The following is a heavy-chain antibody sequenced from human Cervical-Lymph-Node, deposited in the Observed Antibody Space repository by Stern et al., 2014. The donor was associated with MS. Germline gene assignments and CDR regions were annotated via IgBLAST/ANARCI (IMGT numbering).Heavy chain of an antibody. Sequence: EMQLVESGAEVKQPGESLKISCKLSGYSFTIYYIAWVRQMPGKGLEWMGVIYPYASDTTYSPSFQGQVTISADKSITTAYLQWSSLRASDTAMYYCARHVQGFDYWGQGTLVTVSS. V-gene: IGHV5-51*01. J-gene: IGHJ4*02. CDR1: GYSFTIYY. CDR3: ARHVQGFDY. CDR2: IYPYASDT.